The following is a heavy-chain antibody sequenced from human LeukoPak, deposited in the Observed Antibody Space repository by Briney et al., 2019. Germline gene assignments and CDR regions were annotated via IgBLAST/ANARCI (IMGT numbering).Heavy chain of an antibody. J-gene: IGHJ4*02. CDR3: ARGDFDY. CDR1: GSTFTNYA. V-gene: IGHV3-23*01. Sequence: GGSLRLSCAASGSTFTNYAMSWVRQAPGKGLEWVSGISGGGGSTYYADSVKGRFTISRDNAKNSLYLEMSSLRAEDTAVYYCARGDFDYWGQGILVTVSS. CDR2: ISGGGGST.